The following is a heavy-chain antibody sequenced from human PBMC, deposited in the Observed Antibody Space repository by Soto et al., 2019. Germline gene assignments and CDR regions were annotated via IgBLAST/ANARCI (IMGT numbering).Heavy chain of an antibody. V-gene: IGHV4-59*01. CDR2: IYYSGST. CDR3: ARVGGVAARTFDY. CDR1: GGSINDFY. D-gene: IGHD6-6*01. Sequence: SETLSLTCTVSGGSINDFYWSWIRQPPGKGLEWIGYIYYSGSTDYNPSLKGRVTISVDTSKNQFSLKLRSVTAADTAAYYCARVGGVAARTFDYWGQGXLVTV. J-gene: IGHJ4*02.